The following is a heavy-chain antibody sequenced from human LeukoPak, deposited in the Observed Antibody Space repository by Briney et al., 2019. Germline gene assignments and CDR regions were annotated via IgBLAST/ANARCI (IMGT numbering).Heavy chain of an antibody. CDR1: GCTFTAYY. V-gene: IGHV1-2*02. J-gene: IGHJ3*02. CDR3: ARGPTLGLDI. CDR2: INPNSGDT. Sequence: ASVKVPCRASGCTFTAYYIHWVRQAPGQGLEWMGWINPNSGDTTLPQRSQGRVTMTRDTSIITAYMELSSLTSDDTGMYYCARGPTLGLDIWGQGTMVTVSS.